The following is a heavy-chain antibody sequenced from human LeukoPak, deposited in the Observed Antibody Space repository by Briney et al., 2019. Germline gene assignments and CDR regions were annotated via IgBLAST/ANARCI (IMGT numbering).Heavy chain of an antibody. J-gene: IGHJ4*02. CDR2: INHSGST. Sequence: SQTLSLTCTVSGGSISSGGYYWSWIRQPPGKGLGWIGEINHSGSTNYNPSLKSRVTISVDTSKNQFSLKLSSVTAADTAVYYCARGNDSSGYYSKLDYFDYWGQGTLVTVSS. CDR3: ARGNDSSGYYSKLDYFDY. D-gene: IGHD3-22*01. CDR1: GGSISSGGYY. V-gene: IGHV4-30-2*01.